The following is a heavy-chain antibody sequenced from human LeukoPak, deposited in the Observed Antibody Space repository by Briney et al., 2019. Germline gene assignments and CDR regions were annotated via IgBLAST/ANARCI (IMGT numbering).Heavy chain of an antibody. Sequence: SETLSLTXAVYGGSFSGYYWSWIRQPPGKGLEWIGEINHSGSTNYNPSLKSRVTISVDTSKNQFSLKLSSVTAADTAVYYCARGIYDFWSGYFFDYWGQGTLVTVSS. V-gene: IGHV4-34*01. CDR3: ARGIYDFWSGYFFDY. CDR1: GGSFSGYY. CDR2: INHSGST. J-gene: IGHJ4*02. D-gene: IGHD3-3*01.